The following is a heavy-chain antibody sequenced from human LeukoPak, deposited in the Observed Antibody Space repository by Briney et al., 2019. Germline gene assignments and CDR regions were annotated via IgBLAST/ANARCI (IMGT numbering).Heavy chain of an antibody. V-gene: IGHV3-23*01. J-gene: IGHJ4*02. CDR2: ISGSGGST. CDR1: GFTFSSYA. CDR3: ARAKEFGEFSRQGY. D-gene: IGHD3-10*01. Sequence: GGSLRLSCAASGFTFSSYAMSWVRQAPGKGLEWVSAISGSGGSTYYADSVKGRFTISRDNSKNTLYLQMNSLRAEDTAVYYCARAKEFGEFSRQGYWGQGTLVTVSS.